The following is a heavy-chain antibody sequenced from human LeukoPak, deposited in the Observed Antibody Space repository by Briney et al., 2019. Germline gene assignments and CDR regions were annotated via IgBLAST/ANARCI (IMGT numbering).Heavy chain of an antibody. D-gene: IGHD2-8*02. J-gene: IGHJ4*02. CDR3: ATYTQYFGAPGTGY. CDR1: GFTFSKYW. V-gene: IGHV3-7*01. Sequence: GGSLRLSCAVAGFTFSKYWMRWVRQAPGKGLEWVASIDKDGSEKRYVDSVKGRFTISRDNAKNSVYLQMTSLGAEDTAVYYCATYTQYFGAPGTGYWGQGTLVTVSS. CDR2: IDKDGSEK.